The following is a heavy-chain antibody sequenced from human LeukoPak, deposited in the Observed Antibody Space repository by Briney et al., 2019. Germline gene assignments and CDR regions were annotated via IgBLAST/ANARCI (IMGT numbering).Heavy chain of an antibody. Sequence: GGSLRLSCAASGFTVSSNYMSWVRQAPGKGLEWVSVIYSGGSTYYEDSVKGRFTISRNNSKNTLYLQMNSLRAEDTAVYYCARDLRYSGYDAHDDSPYYYYYGMDVWGQGTTVTVSS. D-gene: IGHD5-12*01. CDR2: IYSGGST. J-gene: IGHJ6*02. CDR3: ARDLRYSGYDAHDDSPYYYYYGMDV. CDR1: GFTVSSNY. V-gene: IGHV3-66*01.